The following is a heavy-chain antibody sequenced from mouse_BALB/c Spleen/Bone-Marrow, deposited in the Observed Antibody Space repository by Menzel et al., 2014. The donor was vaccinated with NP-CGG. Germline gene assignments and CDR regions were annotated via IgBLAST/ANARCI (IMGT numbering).Heavy chain of an antibody. Sequence: EVKLVESGGGLVKPGGSLKLSCAVSGFAFSSYDMSWVRQTPEKRLEWVAYISSGGGSTYYPDTVKGRFTISRDNAKNTLYLQMSSLKSEDTAMYYCARHRYYFDYWGQGTTLTVSS. CDR1: GFAFSSYD. CDR2: ISSGGGST. J-gene: IGHJ2*01. CDR3: ARHRYYFDY. V-gene: IGHV5-12-1*01.